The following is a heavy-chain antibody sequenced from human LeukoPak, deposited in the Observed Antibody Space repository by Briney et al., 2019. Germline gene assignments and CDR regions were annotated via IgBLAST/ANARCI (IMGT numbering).Heavy chain of an antibody. D-gene: IGHD4-17*01. J-gene: IGHJ4*02. CDR3: ARQEVDYGAPAEFHS. CDR1: GFTLSGYS. V-gene: IGHV3-48*04. CDR2: ISSSGSTI. Sequence: GGSLRLSCAASGFTLSGYSMNWVRQAPGKGLEWVSYISSSGSTIYHADSVKGRFTISRDNAKNALYLQMNSLRAEDTAVYYCARQEVDYGAPAEFHSWGQGTLVTVPS.